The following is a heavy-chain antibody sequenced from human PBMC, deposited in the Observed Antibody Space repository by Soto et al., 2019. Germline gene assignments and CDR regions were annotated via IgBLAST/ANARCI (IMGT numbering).Heavy chain of an antibody. CDR1: GSSFAGYW. V-gene: IGHV5-10-1*01. J-gene: IGHJ4*02. CDR3: ARQIYDSDTGPNFQYYFDS. CDR2: IDPSDSQT. D-gene: IGHD3-22*01. Sequence: GASLKISWQGSGSSFAGYWITWVRQKPGKGLEWMGRIDPSDSQTYYSPSFRGHVTISVTKSITTVFLQWSSLRASDTAMYYCARQIYDSDTGPNFQYYFDSWGQGTPVTVSS.